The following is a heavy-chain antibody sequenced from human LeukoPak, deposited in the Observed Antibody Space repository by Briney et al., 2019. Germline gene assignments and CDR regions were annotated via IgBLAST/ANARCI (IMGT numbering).Heavy chain of an antibody. Sequence: GGSLRLSCAASGFTFSSYALHWVRQAPGKGLDWVAVISYDGSNEYYADSVKGRFTISRDNSKNTLYLQMNSLRAEDTALYYCAKDEYYYDSSGCFDYWGQGTLVTVSS. J-gene: IGHJ4*02. V-gene: IGHV3-30*18. CDR2: ISYDGSNE. CDR1: GFTFSSYA. CDR3: AKDEYYYDSSGCFDY. D-gene: IGHD3-22*01.